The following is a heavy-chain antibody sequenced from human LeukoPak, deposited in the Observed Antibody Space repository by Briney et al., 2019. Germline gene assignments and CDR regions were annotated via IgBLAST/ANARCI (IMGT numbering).Heavy chain of an antibody. D-gene: IGHD4/OR15-4a*01. CDR3: ARANFLSYFDS. Sequence: PGGSLRLSCAASGFTFSPYSMNWVRQAPGKGLEWLSYITSSYSTIYYADSVRGRFTISRDNARNSLYLQMNSLRAEDTAVYYCARANFLSYFDSWGQGTLVTVSS. J-gene: IGHJ4*02. CDR2: ITSSYSTI. V-gene: IGHV3-48*01. CDR1: GFTFSPYS.